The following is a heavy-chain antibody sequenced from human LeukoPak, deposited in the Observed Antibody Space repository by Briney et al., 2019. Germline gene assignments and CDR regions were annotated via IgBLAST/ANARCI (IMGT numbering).Heavy chain of an antibody. CDR3: AKSGGSGTYCFDC. J-gene: IGHJ4*02. D-gene: IGHD3-10*01. CDR1: GFIFSNYA. V-gene: IGHV3-23*01. Sequence: PGGSLRLSCAASGFIFSNYAMSWVRQAPGKGLEWVSTIDNGGTTYCPDSLKGRFTISRDNSKNTLYLQMNSLRAEDTATYYCAKSGGSGTYCFDCWGQGTLVTVSS. CDR2: IDNGGTT.